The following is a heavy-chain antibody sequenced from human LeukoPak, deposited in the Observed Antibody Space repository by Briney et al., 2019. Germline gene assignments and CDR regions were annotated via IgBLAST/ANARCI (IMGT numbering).Heavy chain of an antibody. D-gene: IGHD3-22*01. CDR3: ARDYYYDSSGYSPIDY. Sequence: ASVKVSCKASGYTFTSYGISWVRQAPGQGLEWMGWISAYNGNTNYAQKLQGRVTMTTDTSTSTAYMELRSLRSDDTAVYYCARDYYYDSSGYSPIDYWGQGTLVTVSS. CDR1: GYTFTSYG. V-gene: IGHV1-18*01. J-gene: IGHJ4*02. CDR2: ISAYNGNT.